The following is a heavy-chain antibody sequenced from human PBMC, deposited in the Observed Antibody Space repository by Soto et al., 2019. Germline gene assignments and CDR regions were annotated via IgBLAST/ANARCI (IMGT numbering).Heavy chain of an antibody. CDR2: IYYSGST. CDR3: ARDYMVRGVIITTYYGMDV. J-gene: IGHJ6*02. CDR1: GGSISSYY. Sequence: SETLSLTCTVSGGSISSYYWSWIRQPPGKGLEWIGYIYYSGSTNYNPSLKSRVTISVDTSKNQFSLKLSSVTAADTAVYYCARDYMVRGVIITTYYGMDVWGQGTTVTVSS. V-gene: IGHV4-59*12. D-gene: IGHD3-10*01.